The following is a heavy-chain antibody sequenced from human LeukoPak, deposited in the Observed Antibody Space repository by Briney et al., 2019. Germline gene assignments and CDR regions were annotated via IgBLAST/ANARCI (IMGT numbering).Heavy chain of an antibody. CDR1: GFSLSTSGVG. Sequence: SGPTLVKPTQTLTLTCTFSGFSLSTSGVGVGWIRQPPGKALEWLALIYWDDDKRYSPSLKSRLTITKDTSKNQVVLTMTNMDPVDTATYYCAHRLGYSSSWRWAYFDYWGQGTLVTVSS. CDR2: IYWDDDK. V-gene: IGHV2-5*02. J-gene: IGHJ4*02. D-gene: IGHD6-13*01. CDR3: AHRLGYSSSWRWAYFDY.